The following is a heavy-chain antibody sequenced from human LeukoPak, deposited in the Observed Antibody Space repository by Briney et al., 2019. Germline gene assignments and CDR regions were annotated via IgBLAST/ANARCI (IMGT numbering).Heavy chain of an antibody. V-gene: IGHV3-21*01. J-gene: IGHJ5*02. Sequence: GGSLRLSCAASGFTFSPFWMTWVRQAPGRGLEWVSSVSSSGRHMYYADSVKGRFTISRDNAKNSLYLQMNSLRAEDTAVYSCARGADGVSSNSRGWFDPWGQGTLVTVSS. CDR2: VSSSGRHM. CDR1: GFTFSPFW. D-gene: IGHD2-15*01. CDR3: ARGADGVSSNSRGWFDP.